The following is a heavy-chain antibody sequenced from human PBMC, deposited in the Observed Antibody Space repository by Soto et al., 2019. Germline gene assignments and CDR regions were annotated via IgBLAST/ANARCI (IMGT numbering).Heavy chain of an antibody. CDR2: IIPLFGTT. V-gene: IGHV1-69*01. Sequence: QVQVVQSGVEVRSPGSSVKVSCKASGDTFKNCVISWVRQAPGQGLEWMGGIIPLFGTTDFAQRFQGRLTITTVESTTTSYMELSMLRSEDTATYYCAAELGFGKLSVVWGQGTTVIVSS. D-gene: IGHD3-10*01. CDR1: GDTFKNCV. J-gene: IGHJ6*02. CDR3: AAELGFGKLSVV.